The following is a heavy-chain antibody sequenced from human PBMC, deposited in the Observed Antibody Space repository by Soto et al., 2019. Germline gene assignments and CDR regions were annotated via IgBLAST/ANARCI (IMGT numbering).Heavy chain of an antibody. CDR2: IIPIFGTA. J-gene: IGHJ4*02. CDR1: GGTFSSYA. D-gene: IGHD6-13*01. CDR3: ASAGIAADRDDY. V-gene: IGHV1-69*13. Sequence: SVKVSCKASGGTFSSYAISWVRQAPGQGLEWMGGIIPIFGTANYAQKFQGRVTITADESTSTAYMELSSLRSEDTAVYYCASAGIAADRDDYWGQGTLVTVYS.